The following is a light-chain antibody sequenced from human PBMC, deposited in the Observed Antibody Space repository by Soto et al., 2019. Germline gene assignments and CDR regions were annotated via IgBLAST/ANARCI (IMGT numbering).Light chain of an antibody. V-gene: IGKV3-11*01. CDR1: QSVRTY. Sequence: EIVLTQSPVTLSLSPGERATLSCGASQSVRTYLAWYQVKPGQAPRLLIYDASRRASGVPDRFSGSGSGTDFTLTISSLQPEDFATYYCQQSYSTPWTFGQGTKVDIK. CDR2: DAS. CDR3: QQSYSTPWT. J-gene: IGKJ1*01.